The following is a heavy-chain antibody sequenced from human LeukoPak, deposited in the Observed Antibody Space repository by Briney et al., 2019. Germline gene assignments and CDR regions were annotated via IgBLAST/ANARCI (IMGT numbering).Heavy chain of an antibody. CDR3: ARGGYGRRYYFDC. J-gene: IGHJ4*02. CDR1: GGSFSGYY. V-gene: IGHV4-34*01. CDR2: INHSVST. Sequence: PSETLSLTCAVYGGSFSGYYWSSIRQPPGKGLEWIGEINHSVSTNYNPSLKSRVTISVDTSKNQFSLKLSSVTAADTAVYCCARGGYGRRYYFDCWGQGTLVTVSS. D-gene: IGHD1-1*01.